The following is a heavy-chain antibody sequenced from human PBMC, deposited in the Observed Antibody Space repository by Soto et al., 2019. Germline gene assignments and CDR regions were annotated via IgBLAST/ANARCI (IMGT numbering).Heavy chain of an antibody. D-gene: IGHD1-26*01. CDR2: ISGSGGST. Sequence: EVQLLESGGGLVQPGGSLRLSCAASGFTFSSYAMSWVRQAPGKGLEWVSAISGSGGSTYYADSVKGRFPISRDNSKNTLYLQMSSLRAEDTAVYYCAKDPVGATPRNWFDPWGQGTLVTVSS. J-gene: IGHJ5*02. CDR3: AKDPVGATPRNWFDP. V-gene: IGHV3-23*01. CDR1: GFTFSSYA.